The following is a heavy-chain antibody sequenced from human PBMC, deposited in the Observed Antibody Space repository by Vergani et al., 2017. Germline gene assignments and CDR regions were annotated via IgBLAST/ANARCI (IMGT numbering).Heavy chain of an antibody. CDR1: GFTFSSYA. D-gene: IGHD3-10*01. V-gene: IGHV3-30-3*01. CDR2: ISYDGSNK. CDR3: ARDRRPLWFGELPDY. J-gene: IGHJ4*02. Sequence: QVQLVESGGGVVQPGRSLRLSCAASGFTFSSYAMHWVRQAPGKGLEWVAVISYDGSNKYYADSVKGRFTISRDNSKNTLYLQMNSLRAEDTAVYFCARDRRPLWFGELPDYWGQGTLVTVSS.